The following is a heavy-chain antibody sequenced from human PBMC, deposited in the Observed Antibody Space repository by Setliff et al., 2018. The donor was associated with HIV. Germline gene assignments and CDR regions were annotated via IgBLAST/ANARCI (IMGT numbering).Heavy chain of an antibody. Sequence: SVKVSCTASGYTCPSYDISWVRQAPGQGLEWMGWISAYNGNTNYAQKPQGRVTMTTDTSTSTAYMKLRSLRSNDTDVYYCAREIGDYYDSSGYYPPTDYYYGMDVWGQGTTVTVSS. D-gene: IGHD3-22*01. V-gene: IGHV1-18*01. J-gene: IGHJ6*02. CDR3: AREIGDYYDSSGYYPPTDYYYGMDV. CDR1: GYTCPSYD. CDR2: ISAYNGNT.